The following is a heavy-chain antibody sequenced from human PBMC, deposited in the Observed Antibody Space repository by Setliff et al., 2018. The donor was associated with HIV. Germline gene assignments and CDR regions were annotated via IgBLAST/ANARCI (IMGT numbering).Heavy chain of an antibody. CDR2: INHRGDT. V-gene: IGHV4-34*01. Sequence: PSETLSLTCAVYGGSFSGYYWTWIRQPPGKGLEWIGDINHRGDTKYNPSLRSRVIISVDKSKNQFSLRLTSVTAADTAVYYCARAPPGIQNDAFDVWGQGTMVTVSS. J-gene: IGHJ3*01. CDR1: GGSFSGYY. CDR3: ARAPPGIQNDAFDV.